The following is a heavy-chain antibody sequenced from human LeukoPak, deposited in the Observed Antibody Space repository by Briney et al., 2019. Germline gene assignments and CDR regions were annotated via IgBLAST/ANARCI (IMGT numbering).Heavy chain of an antibody. D-gene: IGHD6-13*01. CDR3: ARVVAAASFDY. Sequence: SETLSLTCAASGGSISSGGYSWSWIRQPPGKGLEWIGYIYHSGSTYYNPSLKSRVTISVDRSKNQFSLKLSSVTAADTAVYYCARVVAAASFDYWGQGTLVTVSS. J-gene: IGHJ4*02. CDR1: GGSISSGGYS. V-gene: IGHV4-30-2*01. CDR2: IYHSGST.